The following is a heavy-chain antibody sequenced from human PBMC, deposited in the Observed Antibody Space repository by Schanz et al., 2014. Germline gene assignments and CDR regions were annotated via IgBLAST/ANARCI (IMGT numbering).Heavy chain of an antibody. CDR1: GFTFSSYS. CDR2: ITGASDHI. D-gene: IGHD3-22*01. V-gene: IGHV3-23*01. CDR3: AKDISDTSGKDDY. J-gene: IGHJ4*02. Sequence: EVQLLESGGGLVQPGGSLRLSCTASGFTFSSYSMNWVRQAPGKGLEWVSGITGASDHIDYADSVKGRFTISRDNSKNTLFLQMNSLRVEDSAIYYCAKDISDTSGKDDYWGQGTLVTVSS.